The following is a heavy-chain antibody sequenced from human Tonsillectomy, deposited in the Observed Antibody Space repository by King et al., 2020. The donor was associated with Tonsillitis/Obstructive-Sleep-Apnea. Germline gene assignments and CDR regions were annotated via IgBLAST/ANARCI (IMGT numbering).Heavy chain of an antibody. V-gene: IGHV3-15*01. CDR1: GFTFSNAW. Sequence: VQLVESGGGLIKPGGSLRLSCAASGFTFSNAWMSWVRQAPGKGLEWVGHIKSKTDGGTTDYAAPVKGRFTISRDDSKNTLYLQMNSLKTEDTAVYYCTTDREIVVVVGAWNDAFDIWGQGTMVTVSS. CDR2: IKSKTDGGTT. J-gene: IGHJ3*02. CDR3: TTDREIVVVVGAWNDAFDI. D-gene: IGHD2-15*01.